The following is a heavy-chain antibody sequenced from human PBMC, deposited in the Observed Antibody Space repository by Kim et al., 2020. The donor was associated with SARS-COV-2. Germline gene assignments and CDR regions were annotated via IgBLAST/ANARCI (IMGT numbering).Heavy chain of an antibody. CDR1: GFIFSSYA. V-gene: IGHV3-23*01. CDR2: ITGSGTST. CDR3: ASRGAVAANGYFDY. J-gene: IGHJ4*02. D-gene: IGHD6-19*01. Sequence: GGSLRLSCAASGFIFSSYAVSWVRQAPGKGLEWVSTITGSGTSTYYADSVKGQFTLSRDNSKNTLYLQMNSLRAEDTAVYYCASRGAVAANGYFDYWVQGALVTFSS.